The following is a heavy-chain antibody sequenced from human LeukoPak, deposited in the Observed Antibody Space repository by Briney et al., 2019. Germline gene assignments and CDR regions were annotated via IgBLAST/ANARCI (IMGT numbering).Heavy chain of an antibody. CDR3: ARHDYSNYSPKY. CDR1: GYSISSGYY. J-gene: IGHJ4*02. V-gene: IGHV4-38-2*01. CDR2: IYHSGST. Sequence: SETLSLSCAVSGYSISSGYYWGWIRQPPGKGLEWIGSIYHSGSTYYNPSLKSRVTISVDTSKNQFSLKLSSVTAADTAVYYCARHDYSNYSPKYWGQGTLVTVSS. D-gene: IGHD4-11*01.